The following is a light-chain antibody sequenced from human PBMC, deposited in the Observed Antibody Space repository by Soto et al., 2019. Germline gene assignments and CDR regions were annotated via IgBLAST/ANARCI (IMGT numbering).Light chain of an antibody. CDR3: ASWDVSLNAWV. J-gene: IGLJ3*02. CDR2: TFA. CDR1: SSNIGSNA. Sequence: QSVLTQPPSASRTPGQRVTISCSGSSSNIGSNAVNWYQQLPGTAPKLLIYTFAQRPSGVPDRFSGSKSGTSASLAISGLPSEDEAHYYCASWDVSLNAWVFGGGTKLTVL. V-gene: IGLV1-44*01.